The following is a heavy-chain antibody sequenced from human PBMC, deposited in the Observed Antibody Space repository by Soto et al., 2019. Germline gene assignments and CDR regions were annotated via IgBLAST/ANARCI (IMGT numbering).Heavy chain of an antibody. Sequence: PGGSLRLSCAASGFTVSSNYMSWVRQAPGKGLEWVSVIYSGGSTYYADSVKGRFTISRDNSKNTLYLQMNSLRAEDTAVYYCASTGYSSGWYAGGYFDYWGQGTLVTVSS. V-gene: IGHV3-53*01. J-gene: IGHJ4*02. D-gene: IGHD6-19*01. CDR3: ASTGYSSGWYAGGYFDY. CDR2: IYSGGST. CDR1: GFTVSSNY.